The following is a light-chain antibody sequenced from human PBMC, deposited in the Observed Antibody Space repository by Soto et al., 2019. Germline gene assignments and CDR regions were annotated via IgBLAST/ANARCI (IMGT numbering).Light chain of an antibody. Sequence: QSALTQPASVSGSPGQSITISCSGTSSDIGNYNLVSWYQQHPGKAPKLMIYEVSKRPSGVSNRFSGSKSGNTASLTISGLQAEDEADYYCCSYAAGSTLWVFGGGTQLTVL. CDR2: EVS. CDR1: SSDIGNYNL. V-gene: IGLV2-23*02. J-gene: IGLJ3*02. CDR3: CSYAAGSTLWV.